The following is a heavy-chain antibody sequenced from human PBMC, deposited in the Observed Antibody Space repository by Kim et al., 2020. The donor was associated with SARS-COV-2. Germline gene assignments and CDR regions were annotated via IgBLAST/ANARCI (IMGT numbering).Heavy chain of an antibody. CDR1: GFTFSSYA. CDR2: LYSGGSST. V-gene: IGHV3-23*03. Sequence: GGSLRLSCAASGFTFSSYAMSWVRQASGQGLEWVSVLYSGGSSTYSADPVQVRFTISSVNSKNTLYPQMNSLRAEDTALFFGAKALLLSDYYYVMDGGG. D-gene: IGHD3-3*01. J-gene: IGHJ6*02. CDR3: AKALLLSDYYYVMDG.